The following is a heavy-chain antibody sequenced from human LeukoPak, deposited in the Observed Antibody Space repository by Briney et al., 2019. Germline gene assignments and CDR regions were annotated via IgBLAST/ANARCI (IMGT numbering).Heavy chain of an antibody. D-gene: IGHD2-21*02. V-gene: IGHV4-59*02. J-gene: IGHJ6*02. Sequence: PSETLSLTCIVSGDSVSGYYWNWIRQPPGKGLEWIGYMYYSGSTNYNPSLKSRVTISVDTSKNQFSLKLSSVTAADTAVYYCAREPVTAGYYYGMDVWGQGTTVIVSS. CDR2: MYYSGST. CDR3: AREPVTAGYYYGMDV. CDR1: GDSVSGYY.